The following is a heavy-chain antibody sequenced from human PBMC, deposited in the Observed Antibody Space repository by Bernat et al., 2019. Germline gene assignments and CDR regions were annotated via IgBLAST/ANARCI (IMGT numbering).Heavy chain of an antibody. CDR2: ISSSSSYI. D-gene: IGHD1-26*01. Sequence: EVQLVESGGGLVKPGGSLRLSCAASGFTFSSYSMNWVRQAPGKGLEWVSSISSSSSYIYYADSVKGRFTISRDNAKNSLYLQMNSLRAEDTAVYYCAIECELRVPNHWGQGTLVTVSS. J-gene: IGHJ5*02. CDR3: AIECELRVPNH. CDR1: GFTFSSYS. V-gene: IGHV3-21*01.